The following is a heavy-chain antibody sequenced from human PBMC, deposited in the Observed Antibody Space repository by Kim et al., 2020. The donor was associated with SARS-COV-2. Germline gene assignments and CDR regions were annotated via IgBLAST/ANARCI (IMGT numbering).Heavy chain of an antibody. CDR1: GYTFTTYY. CDR3: TRDWESTY. D-gene: IGHD1-26*01. CDR2: IDPSGVAP. Sequence: ASVKVSCKASGYTFTTYYLHWVRQAPGQGLEWMGVIDPSGVAPTYAQKFQGRVTMTRDTSTSTYYMELSGLRSEDRAVYYCTRDWESTYWGQGTLVTVSS. J-gene: IGHJ4*02. V-gene: IGHV1-46*01.